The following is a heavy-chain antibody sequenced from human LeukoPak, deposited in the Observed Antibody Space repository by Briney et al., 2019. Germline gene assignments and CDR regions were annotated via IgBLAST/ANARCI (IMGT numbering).Heavy chain of an antibody. D-gene: IGHD6-19*01. CDR2: ITPDGSQK. CDR1: GFTFSSYW. CDR3: ADPDSG. J-gene: IGHJ4*02. Sequence: GGSLRLSCAASGFTFSSYWMSWVRQAPGKGLEWVANITPDGSQKYYVDSARGRFTISRDNGKDSLYLQMNSLRAEDTAVYYCADPDSGWGQGTLVTVSS. V-gene: IGHV3-7*01.